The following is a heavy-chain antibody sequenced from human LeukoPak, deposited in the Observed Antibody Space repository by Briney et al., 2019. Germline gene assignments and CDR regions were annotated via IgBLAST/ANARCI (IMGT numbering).Heavy chain of an antibody. CDR1: GGSISSGSYY. CDR3: ASQIYNWFDP. J-gene: IGHJ5*02. Sequence: PSETLSLTCTVSGGSISSGSYYWSWIRQPAGKGLEWIGYIYYSGSTNYNPSLKSRVTISVDTSKNQFSLKLSSVTAADTAVYYCASQIYNWFDPWGQGTLVTVSS. CDR2: IYYSGST. V-gene: IGHV4-61*10. D-gene: IGHD2/OR15-2a*01.